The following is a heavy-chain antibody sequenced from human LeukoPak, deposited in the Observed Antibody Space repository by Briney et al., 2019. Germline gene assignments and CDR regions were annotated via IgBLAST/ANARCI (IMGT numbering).Heavy chain of an antibody. CDR3: ARDALLGGVLDY. D-gene: IGHD3-16*01. V-gene: IGHV3-30*02. J-gene: IGHJ4*02. Sequence: GGSLRLSCAASGFTFSSYGMHWVRQAPGKGLDWVAFIRYDGSNKYYADSVKGRFTISRDNAKNSLYLQMNSLSAEDTAVYYCARDALLGGVLDYWGQGTLVTVSS. CDR2: IRYDGSNK. CDR1: GFTFSSYG.